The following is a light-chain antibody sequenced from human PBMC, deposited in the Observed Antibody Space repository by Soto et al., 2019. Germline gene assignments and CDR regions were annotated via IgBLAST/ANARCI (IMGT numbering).Light chain of an antibody. Sequence: QSVLTQPPSASGTPGQRVTISCSGSSSNIGSNTVNWYQQLPGTAPKLLIYSNNHRPSGVPDRFSCSKSGTSASLAISGLQSEDEADYYCAAWDDSLNGVVFGGATKLTVL. CDR3: AAWDDSLNGVV. J-gene: IGLJ2*01. CDR1: SSNIGSNT. CDR2: SNN. V-gene: IGLV1-44*01.